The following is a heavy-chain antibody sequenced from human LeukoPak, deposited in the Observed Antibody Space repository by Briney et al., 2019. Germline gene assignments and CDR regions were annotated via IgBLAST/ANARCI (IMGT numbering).Heavy chain of an antibody. CDR2: IYSGGST. CDR1: GFTVSSNY. Sequence: GGSLRLSCAASGFTVSSNYMSWVRQAPWKGLEWVSVIYSGGSTYYADSVKGRFTISRDNSKNTLYLQMNSLIAEDTAVYYCATNIGSSGWYGGSFDYWGQGTLVTVSS. CDR3: ATNIGSSGWYGGSFDY. J-gene: IGHJ4*02. V-gene: IGHV3-53*01. D-gene: IGHD6-19*01.